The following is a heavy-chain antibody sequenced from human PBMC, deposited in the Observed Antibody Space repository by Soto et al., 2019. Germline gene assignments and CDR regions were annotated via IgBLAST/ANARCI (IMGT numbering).Heavy chain of an antibody. J-gene: IGHJ4*02. V-gene: IGHV3-33*01. CDR3: ARDTIVVVTELDY. CDR1: GFTFSSYG. CDR2: IWYDGSNK. Sequence: QVQLVESGGGVVQPGRSLRLSCAASGFTFSSYGMQWVRQAPGKGLEWVAVIWYDGSNKYYADSVKGRFTISRDNSKNTLYLQMNSLRAEDTAVYYCARDTIVVVTELDYWGQGTLVTVSS. D-gene: IGHD2-21*02.